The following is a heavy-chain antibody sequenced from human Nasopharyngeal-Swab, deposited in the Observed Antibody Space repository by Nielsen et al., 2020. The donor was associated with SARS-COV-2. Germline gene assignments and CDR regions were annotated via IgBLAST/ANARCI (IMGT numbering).Heavy chain of an antibody. J-gene: IGHJ5*02. Sequence: WIRQPPGKGLEWIGSIYYSGSTYCNPSLKSRVTISVDTSKNQFSLKLSSVTAADTAVYYCARHAEVLRYFDWVYREGWFDPWGQGTLVTVSS. CDR3: ARHAEVLRYFDWVYREGWFDP. D-gene: IGHD3-9*01. V-gene: IGHV4-39*01. CDR2: IYYSGST.